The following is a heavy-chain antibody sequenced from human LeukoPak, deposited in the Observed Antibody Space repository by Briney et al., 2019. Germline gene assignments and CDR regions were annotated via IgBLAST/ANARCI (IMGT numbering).Heavy chain of an antibody. CDR1: GFTFSSYA. CDR3: AKSIGVVNNFDY. V-gene: IGHV3-23*01. CDR2: ISGSGGGT. J-gene: IGHJ4*02. Sequence: GGSLRLSCAASGFTFSSYAMNCSRQAPGKGLLWFSGISGSGGGTYYADSVEGRFTISRDNSNNTLYLQMNSVRAEDTAVYYCAKSIGVVNNFDYWGQGTLVTVSS. D-gene: IGHD3-16*01.